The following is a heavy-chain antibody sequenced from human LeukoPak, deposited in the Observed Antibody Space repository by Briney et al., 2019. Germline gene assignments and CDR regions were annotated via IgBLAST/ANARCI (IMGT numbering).Heavy chain of an antibody. CDR2: IRYDGNNK. V-gene: IGHV3-30*02. Sequence: PGGSLRLSCAASAFTFSRNGMHWVRQAPGKGLEWVAFIRYDGNNKYYADCVKGRFTISRDNSKNTLYLQMNSLRAEDTAVYYCAKGSDYCDSSGYSHWGQGTLVTVSS. J-gene: IGHJ4*02. CDR1: AFTFSRNG. CDR3: AKGSDYCDSSGYSH. D-gene: IGHD3-22*01.